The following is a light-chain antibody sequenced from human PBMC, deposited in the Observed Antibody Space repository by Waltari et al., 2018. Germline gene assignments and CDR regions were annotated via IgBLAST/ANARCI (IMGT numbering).Light chain of an antibody. Sequence: EIVLTQSPGTLSLSPGESATLPCRASQRVSNSLPWYQQKPGQAPRLLIYDASNRAAGIPARFVASGSETDFTLTISRLEPEDFAVYYCQERSNWPGGSFGGGTKVEMK. CDR3: QERSNWPGGS. V-gene: IGKV3-11*01. CDR1: QRVSNS. J-gene: IGKJ4*01. CDR2: DAS.